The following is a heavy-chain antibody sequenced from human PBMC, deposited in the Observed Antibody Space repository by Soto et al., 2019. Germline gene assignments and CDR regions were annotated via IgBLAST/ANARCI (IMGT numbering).Heavy chain of an antibody. J-gene: IGHJ4*02. D-gene: IGHD1-26*01. CDR2: IFHSGST. CDR3: ARVYSGSYSDS. V-gene: IGHV4-4*02. Sequence: SETLSLTCAVSGGSMRSNNRWSWARQPPGKGLEWIGEIFHSGSTNYNPSLKTRVTISVDKSKNQFSLKLSSVTAADTAVYYCARVYSGSYSDSWGQGTLVTVSS. CDR1: GGSMRSNNR.